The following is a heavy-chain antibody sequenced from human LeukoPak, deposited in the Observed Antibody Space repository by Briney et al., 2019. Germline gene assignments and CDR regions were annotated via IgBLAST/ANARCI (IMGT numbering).Heavy chain of an antibody. V-gene: IGHV3-30*18. CDR2: ISYDGSNK. CDR3: AKSGSSWYFDY. Sequence: GGSLRLSCAASVFTFSSYGMHWVRQAPGKGLEWVAVISYDGSNKYYADSVKGQFTISRDNSKNTLYLQMNSLRAEDTAVYYCAKSGSSWYFDYWRQGTLVTVSS. D-gene: IGHD6-13*01. J-gene: IGHJ4*02. CDR1: VFTFSSYG.